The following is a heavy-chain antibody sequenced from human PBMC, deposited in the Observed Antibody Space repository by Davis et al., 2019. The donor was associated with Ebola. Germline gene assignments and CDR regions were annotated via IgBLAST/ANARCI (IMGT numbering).Heavy chain of an antibody. Sequence: GESLQISRAAPRFTLSSYAMPWVRPAPGKGLGWVAVISYDGSNKYYADSVKGRFTISRDNSKNTLYLQMNSLRAEDTAVYYCARGPSTGNSFSYWGQGTLVTVSS. V-gene: IGHV3-30*04. J-gene: IGHJ4*02. CDR1: RFTLSSYA. D-gene: IGHD6-13*01. CDR3: ARGPSTGNSFSY. CDR2: ISYDGSNK.